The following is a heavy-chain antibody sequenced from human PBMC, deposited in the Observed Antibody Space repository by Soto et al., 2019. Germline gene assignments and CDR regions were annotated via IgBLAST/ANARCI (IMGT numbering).Heavy chain of an antibody. Sequence: QVQLVESGGGVVQPGRSLRLSCAASGFTFSSYGMHWVRQAPGKGLEWVAVIWYDGSNKYYADSVKGRFTISRDNSKNTLYLQMNSLRAEDTAVYYCARGGSGYSYGIDYWGQGTLVTVSS. V-gene: IGHV3-33*01. J-gene: IGHJ4*02. CDR1: GFTFSSYG. CDR3: ARGGSGYSYGIDY. CDR2: IWYDGSNK. D-gene: IGHD5-18*01.